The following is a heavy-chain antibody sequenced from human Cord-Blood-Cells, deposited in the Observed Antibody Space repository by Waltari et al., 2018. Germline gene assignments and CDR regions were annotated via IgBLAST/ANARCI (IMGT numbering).Heavy chain of an antibody. Sequence: QVQLQESGPGLVKPSETLSLTCTVSGGSISSYYWRWIRQPPGKGLEWIGRIYTTGRTNYNPSLKSRVTMSVDTSKNQFSLKLSSVTAADTAVYYCAVTDNWNYWYFDLWGRGTLVTVSS. CDR1: GGSISSYY. CDR3: AVTDNWNYWYFDL. V-gene: IGHV4-4*07. CDR2: IYTTGRT. J-gene: IGHJ2*01. D-gene: IGHD1-20*01.